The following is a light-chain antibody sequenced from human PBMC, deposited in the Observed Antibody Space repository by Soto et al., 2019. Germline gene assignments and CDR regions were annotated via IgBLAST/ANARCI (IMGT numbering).Light chain of an antibody. Sequence: QSVLTQSSSASASLGSSVKLTCILSSGHSTYIIAWHQQQPGKAPRFLMTLDRSGSYNRGSGVPDRFSGYSSGADRYLTISNLQFEDEGDYYCETWYSNTHKVFGGGTKLTVL. V-gene: IGLV4-60*02. CDR2: LDRSGSY. J-gene: IGLJ3*02. CDR1: SGHSTYI. CDR3: ETWYSNTHKV.